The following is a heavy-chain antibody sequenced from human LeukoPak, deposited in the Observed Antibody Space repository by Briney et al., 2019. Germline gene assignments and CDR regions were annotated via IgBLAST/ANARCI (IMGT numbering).Heavy chain of an antibody. CDR2: ISSSSSYI. D-gene: IGHD1-26*01. V-gene: IGHV3-21*01. CDR3: AXXPCSGSYYSLCYFDY. J-gene: IGHJ4*02. Sequence: GGSLRLSCAASGFTFSSYSMNWVRQAPGKGLEWVSSISSSSSYIYYADSVKGRFTISRDNAKNSLYLQMNSLRAEDTAVYYCAXXPCSGSYYSLCYFDYWGQGTLVTVSS. CDR1: GFTFSSYS.